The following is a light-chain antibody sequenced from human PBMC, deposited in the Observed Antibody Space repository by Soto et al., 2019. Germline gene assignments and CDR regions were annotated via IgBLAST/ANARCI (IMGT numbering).Light chain of an antibody. CDR2: WAS. CDR1: QSVFYSSNNKNY. V-gene: IGKV4-1*01. Sequence: DIVMTQSPASLAVSLGARATINCKSSQSVFYSSNNKNYLAWYQQKPGQPPKLLIYWASTRESGVPDRFSGSGSGTDFTLTIGSLQAEDVAVYYCQQYYRPWTFGQGTKVEIK. CDR3: QQYYRPWT. J-gene: IGKJ1*01.